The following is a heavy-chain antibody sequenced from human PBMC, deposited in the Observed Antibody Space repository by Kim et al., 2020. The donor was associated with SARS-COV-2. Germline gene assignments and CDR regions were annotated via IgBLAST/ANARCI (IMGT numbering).Heavy chain of an antibody. CDR2: ISWDGGST. V-gene: IGHV3-43*01. J-gene: IGHJ3*02. CDR1: GFTFDDYT. Sequence: GGSLRLSCAASGFTFDDYTMHWVRQAPGKGLEWVSLISWDGGSTYYADSVKGRFTISRDNSKNSLYLQMNSLRTEDTALYYCAKDGLVAMVRGVIADYAFDIWGQGTMVTVSS. D-gene: IGHD3-10*01. CDR3: AKDGLVAMVRGVIADYAFDI.